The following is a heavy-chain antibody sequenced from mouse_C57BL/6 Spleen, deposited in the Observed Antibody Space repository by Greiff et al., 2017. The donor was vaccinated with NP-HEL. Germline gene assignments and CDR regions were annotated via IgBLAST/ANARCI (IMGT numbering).Heavy chain of an antibody. V-gene: IGHV5-4*03. D-gene: IGHD1-1*01. CDR3: ADGSSYVTAWFAY. J-gene: IGHJ3*01. Sequence: EVKLVESGGGLVKPGGSLKLSCAASGFTFSSYAMSWVRQTPEKRLEWVATISDGGSYTYYPDNVKGRFTISRDNAKNNLYLQMSHLKSEDTAMYYCADGSSYVTAWFAYWGQGTLVTVSA. CDR1: GFTFSSYA. CDR2: ISDGGSYT.